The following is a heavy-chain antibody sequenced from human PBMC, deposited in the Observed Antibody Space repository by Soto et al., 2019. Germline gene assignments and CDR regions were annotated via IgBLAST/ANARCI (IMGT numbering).Heavy chain of an antibody. CDR1: EDSVSSNTAA. Sequence: SQTLSLTCAISEDSVSSNTAACNWIRQSPSRGLEWLGRTYYRSKWYNDYAVSVKSRITINPDTSKNQFSLHLNSVTPEDTALYYCVRDVGFDFDYWGLGTLVTVSS. J-gene: IGHJ4*02. D-gene: IGHD1-26*01. V-gene: IGHV6-1*01. CDR3: VRDVGFDFDY. CDR2: TYYRSKWYN.